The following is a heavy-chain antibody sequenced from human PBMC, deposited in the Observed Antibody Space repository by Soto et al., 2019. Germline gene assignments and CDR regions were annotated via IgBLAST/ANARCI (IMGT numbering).Heavy chain of an antibody. J-gene: IGHJ4*02. D-gene: IGHD5-18*01. Sequence: PGGSLRLSCAASGFTFSSYGMHWVRQAPGKGLEWVAGISYDGSNKYYADSVKGRFTISRDNSKNTLYLQMNSLRAEDTAVYYCASVRKGIRGYSYVPGYWGQGTLVTVSS. CDR1: GFTFSSYG. CDR3: ASVRKGIRGYSYVPGY. CDR2: ISYDGSNK. V-gene: IGHV3-30*03.